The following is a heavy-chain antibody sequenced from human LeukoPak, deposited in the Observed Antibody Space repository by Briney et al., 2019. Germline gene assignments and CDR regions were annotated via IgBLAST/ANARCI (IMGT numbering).Heavy chain of an antibody. CDR1: GGSFSGYY. J-gene: IGHJ6*02. CDR3: ARRYYDFWSGYSPWFDGMDV. CDR2: IYYSGST. D-gene: IGHD3-3*01. V-gene: IGHV4-34*01. Sequence: PSETLSLTCAVYGGSFSGYYWSWIRQPPGKGLEWIGTIYYSGSTYYSPSLKSRVTISVDTSKNQFSLKLSSVTAADTAVYYCARRYYDFWSGYSPWFDGMDVWGQGTSVTVSS.